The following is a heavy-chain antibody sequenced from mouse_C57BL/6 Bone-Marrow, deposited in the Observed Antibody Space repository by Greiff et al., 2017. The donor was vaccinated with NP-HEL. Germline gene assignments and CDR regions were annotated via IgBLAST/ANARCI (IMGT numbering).Heavy chain of an antibody. J-gene: IGHJ3*01. CDR2: ISSGGSYT. CDR3: ASTNYYGSSPWFAY. D-gene: IGHD1-1*01. CDR1: GFTFSSYG. V-gene: IGHV5-6*02. Sequence: DVKLVESGGDLVKPGGSLKLSCAASGFTFSSYGMSWVRQTPDKRLEWVATISSGGSYTYYPDSVKGRFTISRDNAKNTLYLQMSSLKSEDTAMYYCASTNYYGSSPWFAYWGQGTLVTVSA.